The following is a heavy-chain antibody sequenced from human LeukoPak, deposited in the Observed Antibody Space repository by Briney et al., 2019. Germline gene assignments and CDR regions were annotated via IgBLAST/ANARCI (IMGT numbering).Heavy chain of an antibody. CDR3: AKDRGITGTTDISREY. Sequence: PGGSLRLSCAASGFTFSSYAMSWVRQARGKGLEWVSAISGSGGSTYYADSVKGRFTISRDNSKNTLYLQMNSLRAEDTAVYYCAKDRGITGTTDISREYWGQGTLVTVSS. CDR1: GFTFSSYA. D-gene: IGHD1-7*01. CDR2: ISGSGGST. J-gene: IGHJ4*02. V-gene: IGHV3-23*01.